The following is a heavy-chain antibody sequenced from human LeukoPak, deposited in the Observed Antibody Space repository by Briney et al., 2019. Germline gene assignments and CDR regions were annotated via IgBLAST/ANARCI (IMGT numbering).Heavy chain of an antibody. CDR1: GFSVSSNY. CDR3: PRITAYDDS. CDR2: IYVDGST. V-gene: IGHV3-53*01. J-gene: IGHJ5*01. Sequence: GGSLRLSCAASGFSVSSNYMNWVRQAPGKGLEWVSGIYVDGSTYYADSVKGRFTISRDNSRNTLYLQMNSLRAEDTAVYYCPRITAYDDSWGQGTLVTVSS. D-gene: IGHD1-20*01.